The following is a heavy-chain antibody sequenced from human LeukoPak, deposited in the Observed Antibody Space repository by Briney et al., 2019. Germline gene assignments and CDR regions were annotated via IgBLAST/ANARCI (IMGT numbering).Heavy chain of an antibody. D-gene: IGHD1-26*01. J-gene: IGHJ4*02. Sequence: ASVKVSCKVSGYTLTELSMHWVRQAPGQGLEWMGRINPNNGETHYAQKFQGRVAMTSDTSINTAYMELSSLRSDDTAVYYCAREWDGRSFDYWAQGTLVTVSS. V-gene: IGHV1-2*02. CDR2: INPNNGET. CDR1: GYTLTELS. CDR3: AREWDGRSFDY.